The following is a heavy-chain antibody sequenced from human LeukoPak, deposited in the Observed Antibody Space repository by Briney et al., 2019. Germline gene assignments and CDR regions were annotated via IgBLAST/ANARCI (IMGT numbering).Heavy chain of an antibody. CDR2: ISSSGSTI. CDR1: GFTFSSYE. D-gene: IGHD3-10*01. V-gene: IGHV3-48*03. Sequence: GGSLRLSCAASGFTFSSYEMNWVRQAPGKGLEWVSYISSSGSTIYYADSVKGRFTISRDNSKNTLYLQMNSLRAEDTAVYYCASDGRYYGSGRFAFDIWGQGTMVTVSS. J-gene: IGHJ3*02. CDR3: ASDGRYYGSGRFAFDI.